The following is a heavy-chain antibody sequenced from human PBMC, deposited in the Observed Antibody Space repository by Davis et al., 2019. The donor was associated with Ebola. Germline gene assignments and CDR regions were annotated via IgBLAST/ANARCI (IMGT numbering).Heavy chain of an antibody. D-gene: IGHD6-19*01. CDR3: TSQALSGWYDY. CDR1: GFTFSGSA. V-gene: IGHV3-73*01. J-gene: IGHJ4*02. CDR2: IRSKANSYAT. Sequence: GGSLKISCAASGFTFSGSAMHWVRQASGKGLEWVGRIRSKANSYATAYAASVKGRFTISRDDSKNTAYLQMNSLKTEDTAVYYCTSQALSGWYDYWGQGTLVTVSS.